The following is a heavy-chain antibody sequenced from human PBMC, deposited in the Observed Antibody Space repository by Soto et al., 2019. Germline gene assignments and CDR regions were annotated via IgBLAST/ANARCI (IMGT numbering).Heavy chain of an antibody. D-gene: IGHD3-22*01. CDR3: ARVRYDRSGFDH. CDR2: ISHSGIT. V-gene: IGHV4-4*02. Sequence: QVQLQESGPGLVRPSGALSVTCAVSGDSISRSHWWSWVRQSPGKGLEWIGEISHSGITDYNPSLKSRVTIEGDKSKNQLSLKLTSVTAADTAVYYCARVRYDRSGFDHWGQGTLVSVSS. J-gene: IGHJ4*02. CDR1: GDSISRSHW.